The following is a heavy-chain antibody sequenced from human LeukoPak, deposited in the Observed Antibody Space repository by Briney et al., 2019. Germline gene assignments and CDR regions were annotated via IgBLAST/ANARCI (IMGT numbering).Heavy chain of an antibody. V-gene: IGHV6-1*01. CDR3: ARVSDSSGWPRIDY. J-gene: IGHJ4*02. Sequence: SQTLSLTCAISGDSVSSDSAAWNWIRQSPSRGLEWLGRTYYRSKWYNDYAVSVKSRITINPDTSKNQFSLQLNSVTPEDTAVYYCARVSDSSGWPRIDYWGQGTLVTVSS. D-gene: IGHD6-19*01. CDR1: GDSVSSDSAA. CDR2: TYYRSKWYN.